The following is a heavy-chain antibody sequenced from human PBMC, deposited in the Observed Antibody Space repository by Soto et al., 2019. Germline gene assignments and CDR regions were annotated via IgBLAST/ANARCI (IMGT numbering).Heavy chain of an antibody. J-gene: IGHJ4*02. CDR1: GGTFSSYA. Sequence: SVKVSCKASGGTFSSYAISWVRQAPGQGLEWMGGIIPIFGTANYAQKFQGRVTITADESTSTAYMELSSLRSEDTAVYYCARGLVPAAMSGFDYWGQGTLVTVSS. CDR3: ARGLVPAAMSGFDY. CDR2: IIPIFGTA. V-gene: IGHV1-69*13. D-gene: IGHD2-2*01.